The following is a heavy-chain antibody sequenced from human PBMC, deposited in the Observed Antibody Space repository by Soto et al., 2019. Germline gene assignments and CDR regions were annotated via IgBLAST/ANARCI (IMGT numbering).Heavy chain of an antibody. Sequence: GASVKVSCKASGYTFTGYYMHWVRQAPGQGLEWMGWINPNSGGTNYAQKFQGWVTMTRDTSISTAYMELSRLRSDDTAVYYCARNKARSGYDSAFDIWGQGTMVTVSS. CDR3: ARNKARSGYDSAFDI. D-gene: IGHD5-12*01. J-gene: IGHJ3*02. V-gene: IGHV1-2*04. CDR1: GYTFTGYY. CDR2: INPNSGGT.